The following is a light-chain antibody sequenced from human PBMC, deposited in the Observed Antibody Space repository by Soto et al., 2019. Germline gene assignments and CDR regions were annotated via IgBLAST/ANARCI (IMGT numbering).Light chain of an antibody. CDR2: GAS. V-gene: IGKV3-20*01. J-gene: IGKJ2*01. Sequence: EIVLTQSPGTLSLSPGDTVASPSRPSRGVASSYLAWYQRRPGRAPRLPIYGASTRATGIPDRFSGSGSETDFTLTISRLEPEDFAVYYCQQYGSSTTTFGQGTKLEVK. CDR3: QQYGSSTTT. CDR1: RGVASSY.